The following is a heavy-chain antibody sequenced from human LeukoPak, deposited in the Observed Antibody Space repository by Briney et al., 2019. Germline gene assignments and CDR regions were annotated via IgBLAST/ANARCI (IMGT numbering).Heavy chain of an antibody. CDR1: GGSFTDYF. V-gene: IGHV4-34*01. D-gene: IGHD3-22*01. Sequence: PSETLSLTCTVFGGSFTDYFWTWIRHSPGKGLEWIGEINDYTGDTKYNPSLNSRVSISLEKSKNQLSLELRSVTAADTAVYYCARGRIAKIVVVHSFTYSTDVWGQGTTVTVSS. CDR3: ARGRIAKIVVVHSFTYSTDV. CDR2: INDYTGDT. J-gene: IGHJ6*02.